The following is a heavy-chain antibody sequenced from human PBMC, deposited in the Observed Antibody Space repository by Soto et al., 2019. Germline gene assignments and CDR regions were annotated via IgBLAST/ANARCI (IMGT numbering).Heavy chain of an antibody. Sequence: QVQLVQSGAEVKKPGSSVKVSCKASGGTFSSYAINWVRQLPGQGLEWMGGIIPIIGTANYAQMFQSRVTITADESTSTAYMELSSLRSEDTAVYDCSRGGYSSSYRLDYWGQGTLVTVSS. D-gene: IGHD6-19*01. V-gene: IGHV1-69*01. CDR1: GGTFSSYA. J-gene: IGHJ4*02. CDR2: IIPIIGTA. CDR3: SRGGYSSSYRLDY.